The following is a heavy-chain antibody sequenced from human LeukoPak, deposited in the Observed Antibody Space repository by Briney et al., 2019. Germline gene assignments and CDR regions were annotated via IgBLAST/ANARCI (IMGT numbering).Heavy chain of an antibody. V-gene: IGHV3-11*01. CDR1: GFTFSDYY. CDR3: ARDRDSGSYYRSRNWFDP. J-gene: IGHJ5*02. Sequence: GGSLRLSCAASGFTFSDYYMSWIRQAPGKGLEWVSYISSSGSTIYYADSVKGRFTISRDNAKNSLYLQMNSLRAEDTAVYYCARDRDSGSYYRSRNWFDPWGQGTLVTVSS. D-gene: IGHD1-26*01. CDR2: ISSSGSTI.